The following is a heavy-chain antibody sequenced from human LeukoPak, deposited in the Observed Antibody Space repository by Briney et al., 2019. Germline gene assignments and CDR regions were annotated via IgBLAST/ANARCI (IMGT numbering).Heavy chain of an antibody. CDR3: ARHIAARLNPWDY. CDR1: GFTFSDYY. J-gene: IGHJ4*02. CDR2: ISSSGSTI. V-gene: IGHV3-11*01. Sequence: GGSLRLSCAASGFTFSDYYMSWIRRAPGKGLEWVSYISSSGSTIYYADSVKGRFTISRDNAKNSLYLQMNSLRAEDTAVYYCARHIAARLNPWDYWGQGTLVTVSS. D-gene: IGHD6-6*01.